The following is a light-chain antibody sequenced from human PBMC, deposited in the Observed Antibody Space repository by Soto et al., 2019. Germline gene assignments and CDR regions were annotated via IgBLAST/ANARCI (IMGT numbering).Light chain of an antibody. CDR3: QPSYSTHLT. CDR1: QIISSY. J-gene: IGKJ4*01. Sequence: DIQMTQSTSSLSESVGDRVTITCRASQIISSYLNWYQQKLGKAPKLLIYAASSLQSGVPSRFGGSGSGTDFTLTISSLQPEDFATYYCQPSYSTHLTFGGGTKVDIK. CDR2: AAS. V-gene: IGKV1-39*01.